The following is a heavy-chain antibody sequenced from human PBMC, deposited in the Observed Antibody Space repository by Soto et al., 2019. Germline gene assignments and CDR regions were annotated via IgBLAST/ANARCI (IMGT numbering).Heavy chain of an antibody. J-gene: IGHJ5*02. CDR3: AKSLGQWLEKQNFFDA. D-gene: IGHD3-22*01. Sequence: QVQLQESGPGLVKPSQTLVLTCTVSRGSINSGGYFWNWIRQHPGKDLEWIGIIYYTGSTYYNPSLKSRISLSVDTSKNQFSLKMTSMTAADTAIYYCAKSLGQWLEKQNFFDAWGQGIPVTVSS. V-gene: IGHV4-31*03. CDR2: IYYTGST. CDR1: RGSINSGGYF.